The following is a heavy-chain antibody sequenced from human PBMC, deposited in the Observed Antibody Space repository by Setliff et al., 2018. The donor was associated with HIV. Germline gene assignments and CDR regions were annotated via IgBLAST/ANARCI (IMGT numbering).Heavy chain of an antibody. Sequence: SETLSLTCTVSGGSISSSSYYWGWIRQPPGKGLEWIGSIYYSGSTYYNPSLKSRVTISVDTSKNQFSLKLSSVTAADTAVYYCARREVEMATHGDAFDIWGQGTMVTVS. CDR1: GGSISSSSYY. V-gene: IGHV4-39*07. CDR2: IYYSGST. J-gene: IGHJ3*02. CDR3: ARREVEMATHGDAFDI. D-gene: IGHD5-12*01.